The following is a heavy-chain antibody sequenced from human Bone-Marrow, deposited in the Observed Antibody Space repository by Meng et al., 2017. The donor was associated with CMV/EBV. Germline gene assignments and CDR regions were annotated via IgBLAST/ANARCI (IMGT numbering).Heavy chain of an antibody. V-gene: IGHV4-34*01. CDR2: INHSGST. CDR1: GGSFSGYY. Sequence: QVQLQQWGAGLFKPSETLSLTCAVYGGSFSGYYWSWIRQPPGKGLEWIGEINHSGSTNYNPSLKSRVTISVDTSKNQFSLKLSSVTAADTAVYYCARAEYFQHWGQGTLVTVSS. CDR3: ARAEYFQH. J-gene: IGHJ1*01.